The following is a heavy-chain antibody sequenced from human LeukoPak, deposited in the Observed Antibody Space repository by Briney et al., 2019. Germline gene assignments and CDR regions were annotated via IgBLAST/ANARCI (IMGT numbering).Heavy chain of an antibody. Sequence: GGSLRLSCAASGFTFSNYAMNWVRQAPGKGLEWVSAISGSGGSTYYADSVKGRFTISRDNSKNTLYLQMDSLRAEDTAVYYCARELYGDYFDYWGQGTLVTVSS. D-gene: IGHD4-17*01. CDR2: ISGSGGST. CDR1: GFTFSNYA. V-gene: IGHV3-23*01. J-gene: IGHJ4*02. CDR3: ARELYGDYFDY.